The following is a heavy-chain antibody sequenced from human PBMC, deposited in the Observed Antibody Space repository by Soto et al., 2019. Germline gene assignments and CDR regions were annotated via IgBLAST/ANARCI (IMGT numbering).Heavy chain of an antibody. CDR3: ASFYFSRTSCFHTNLAS. J-gene: IGHJ4*02. V-gene: IGHV4-39*01. CDR2: IYYSGST. D-gene: IGHD2-2*01. Sequence: SETLSLTCTVSGGSISSSSYYWGWIRQPPGKGLEWIGSIYYSGSTYYNPSLKSRVTISVDTSKNQFSLKLSSVTAADTAVYYCASFYFSRTSCFHTNLASGGRETLVTVS. CDR1: GGSISSSSYY.